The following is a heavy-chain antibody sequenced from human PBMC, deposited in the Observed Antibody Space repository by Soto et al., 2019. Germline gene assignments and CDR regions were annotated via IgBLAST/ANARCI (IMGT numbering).Heavy chain of an antibody. Sequence: QGQLLQSGAEVKKPGASVKVSCKTSGYSFTDYKLHWVRQAPGQGLEWMGWVDPHGGGSNSEHKFQGSVTMTWDTSITTAYLNLTRLTTNDTATYFCATWVDYGDFEGFDFWGQGTLVTVSS. J-gene: IGHJ4*02. CDR3: ATWVDYGDFEGFDF. D-gene: IGHD4-17*01. V-gene: IGHV1-2*04. CDR2: VDPHGGGS. CDR1: GYSFTDYK.